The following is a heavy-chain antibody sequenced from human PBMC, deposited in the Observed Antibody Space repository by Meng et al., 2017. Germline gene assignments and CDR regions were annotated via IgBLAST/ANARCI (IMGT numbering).Heavy chain of an antibody. J-gene: IGHJ4*02. CDR3: ARDSATGDF. V-gene: IGHV1-2*06. CDR2: INPNGGRT. CDR1: GGTFTGYY. Sequence: QLVQSGAEVKKPGSSVKVSCKASGGTFTGYYMHGVRPAPGQGLEWMGRINPNGGRTNYAQKFQGRVTMTRDTSISTAYMELSRLISDDTAVYYCARDSATGDFWGQGTLVTVSS. D-gene: IGHD5-12*01.